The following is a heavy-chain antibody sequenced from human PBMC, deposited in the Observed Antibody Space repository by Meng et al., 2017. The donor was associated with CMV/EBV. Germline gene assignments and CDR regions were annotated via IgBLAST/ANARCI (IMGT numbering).Heavy chain of an antibody. CDR3: ARDRRYCSSTSCYQPPYYYYYGMDV. J-gene: IGHJ6*02. Sequence: ASVKVSCKASGYTFTSYYMHWVRQAPGQGLEWMGIINPSGGSTSYAQKFQGRVTMTRDTSTSTVYMELSSLRSEDTAVYYCARDRRYCSSTSCYQPPYYYYYGMDVWGQGTTVTVFS. CDR1: GYTFTSYY. V-gene: IGHV1-46*01. D-gene: IGHD2-2*01. CDR2: INPSGGST.